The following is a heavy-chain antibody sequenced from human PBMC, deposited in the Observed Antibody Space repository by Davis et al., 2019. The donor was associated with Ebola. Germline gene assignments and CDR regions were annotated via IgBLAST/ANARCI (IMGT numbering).Heavy chain of an antibody. CDR2: IIPMVGTA. CDR3: ARDLRRYDDH. V-gene: IGHV1-69*04. J-gene: IGHJ4*02. Sequence: AASVKVSCKASGGTFSTYDINWVRQAPGQGLEWMGRIIPMVGTATYAQKFQGRVTITADKSTSTAYMEMSGLRSEDTAMYYCARDLRRYDDHWGQGTLVTVSS. CDR1: GGTFSTYD. D-gene: IGHD1-1*01.